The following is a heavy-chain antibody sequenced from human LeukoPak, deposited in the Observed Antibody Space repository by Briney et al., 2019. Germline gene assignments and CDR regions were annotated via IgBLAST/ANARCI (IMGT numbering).Heavy chain of an antibody. V-gene: IGHV4-4*07. CDR3: ARDLQLLRSFDY. D-gene: IGHD1-26*01. Sequence: SETLSLTCTVSGGSISSYYWSWIRQPAGKGLEWIGRIYTSGSTNYNPSLKSRVTISVDTSKNQFSLKLSSVTAADTAVYYCARDLQLLRSFDYWGQGTLVTVSS. J-gene: IGHJ4*02. CDR2: IYTSGST. CDR1: GGSISSYY.